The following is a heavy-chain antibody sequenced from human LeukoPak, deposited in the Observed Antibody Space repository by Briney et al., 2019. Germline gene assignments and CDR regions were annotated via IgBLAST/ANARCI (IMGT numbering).Heavy chain of an antibody. CDR2: IYYTGST. V-gene: IGHV4-59*12. J-gene: IGHJ4*02. CDR3: ARETYCSGGTCFFGPDY. D-gene: IGHD2-15*01. CDR1: GGVIRTYY. Sequence: PSETLSLTCTVSGGVIRTYYWSWIRQPPGKGLEYIGYIYYTGSTTYNPSLESRVTISVDTSKNQFSLQLTSVTAADTAVYHCARETYCSGGTCFFGPDYWGQGTLVTVSS.